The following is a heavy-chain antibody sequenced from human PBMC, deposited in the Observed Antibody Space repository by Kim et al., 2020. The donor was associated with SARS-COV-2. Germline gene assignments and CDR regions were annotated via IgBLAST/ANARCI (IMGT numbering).Heavy chain of an antibody. Sequence: GGSLRLSCAASGFTFSSYSMNWVRQAPGKGLEWVSSISSSSSYIYYADSVKGRFTISRDNAKNSLYLQMNSLRAEDTAVYYCARGSLGSGSYYPNWFDPWGQGTLVTVSS. J-gene: IGHJ5*02. D-gene: IGHD3-10*01. V-gene: IGHV3-21*01. CDR3: ARGSLGSGSYYPNWFDP. CDR1: GFTFSSYS. CDR2: ISSSSSYI.